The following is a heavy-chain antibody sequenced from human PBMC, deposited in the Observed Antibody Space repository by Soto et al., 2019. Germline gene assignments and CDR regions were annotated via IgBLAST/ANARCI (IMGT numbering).Heavy chain of an antibody. J-gene: IGHJ4*02. D-gene: IGHD4-17*01. CDR1: GGYGNGLD. CDR3: ARTTAVPNTLRSRYFFDY. CDR2: INHSGST. V-gene: IGHV4-34*01. Sequence: ETLSLSCAVYGGYGNGLDWSGIRKPPRKGLEWIGEINHSGSTNYNPSLKSRVTISVDLSKNRFSLRLSSVTTADTALYYCARTTAVPNTLRSRYFFDYWGQGTLVTVSS.